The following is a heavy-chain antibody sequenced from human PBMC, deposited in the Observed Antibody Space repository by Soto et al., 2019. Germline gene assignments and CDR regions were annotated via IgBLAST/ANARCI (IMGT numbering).Heavy chain of an antibody. CDR1: GFIFSDYA. V-gene: IGHV3-23*01. CDR2: ISASGGNI. D-gene: IGHD3-16*01. CDR3: AKVAGGLGYFDL. J-gene: IGHJ2*01. Sequence: EVQLLESGGGLARPGGSLRLSWVASGFIFSDYAMTWIRQAPGKGLEWVATISASGGNIEYTDSLKGRFTISRDNSKKTVYLQINGLTADDTAVHYCAKVAGGLGYFDLWGRGTLVTVSS.